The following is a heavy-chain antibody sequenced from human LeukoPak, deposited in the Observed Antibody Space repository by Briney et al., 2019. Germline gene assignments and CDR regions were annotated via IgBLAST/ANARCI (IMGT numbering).Heavy chain of an antibody. CDR1: GGSISSGGYY. CDR2: IYYSGST. V-gene: IGHV4-31*03. D-gene: IGHD3-22*01. Sequence: SETLSLTCTVSGGSISSGGYYWSWIRQHPGTGLEWIGYIYYSGSTYYNPSLKSRVTISVDTSKNQFSLKLSSVTAADTAVYYCARGRYDSSGYRLGYWGQGTLVTVSS. CDR3: ARGRYDSSGYRLGY. J-gene: IGHJ4*02.